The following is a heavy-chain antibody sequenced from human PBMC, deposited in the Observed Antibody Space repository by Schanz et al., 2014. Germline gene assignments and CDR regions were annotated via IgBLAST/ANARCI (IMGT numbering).Heavy chain of an antibody. J-gene: IGHJ4*02. CDR3: ARDGDFDY. CDR2: IWYDGSNK. Sequence: QVQLVESGGGVVQPGRSLRLSCAASGFTFSSYGMHWVRQAPGKGLEWVAIIWYDGSNKYYADSVKGRFTISRDNSKTTLSLQMSSLRAEDTAVYYCARDGDFDYWGQGTLVTVSS. CDR1: GFTFSSYG. V-gene: IGHV3-33*01.